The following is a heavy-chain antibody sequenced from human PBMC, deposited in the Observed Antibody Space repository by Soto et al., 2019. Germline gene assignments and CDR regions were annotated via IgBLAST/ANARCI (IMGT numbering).Heavy chain of an antibody. V-gene: IGHV1-18*01. Sequence: GASVKVSCKASGYTFTSYGISWVRQAPGQGLEWMGWISAYNGNTNYAQKLQGRITMTTDTSTSTAYMELRSLRSDDTAVYYCARDSGYSSSWLGVCLFLPWGQALLVTVSS. D-gene: IGHD6-13*01. CDR1: GYTFTSYG. CDR3: ARDSGYSSSWLGVCLFLP. J-gene: IGHJ5*02. CDR2: ISAYNGNT.